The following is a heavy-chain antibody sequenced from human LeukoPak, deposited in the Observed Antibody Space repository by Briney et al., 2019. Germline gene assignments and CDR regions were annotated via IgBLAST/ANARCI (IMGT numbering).Heavy chain of an antibody. V-gene: IGHV3-21*01. CDR3: ARVGIVVVPAAMTGRGYFNF. CDR1: GFTFSDYS. Sequence: GGSLRLSCPASGFTFSDYSMSWVRQAPGKGLEWVSSISSSSDYIYYADSVKGRFTISRDNARNSLYLQMNSLRAEDTAVYYCARVGIVVVPAAMTGRGYFNFWGQGTLVTVSS. CDR2: ISSSSDYI. D-gene: IGHD2-2*01. J-gene: IGHJ4*02.